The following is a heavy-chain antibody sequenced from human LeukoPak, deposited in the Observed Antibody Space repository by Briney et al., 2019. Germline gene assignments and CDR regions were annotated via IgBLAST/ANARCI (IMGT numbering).Heavy chain of an antibody. J-gene: IGHJ4*02. V-gene: IGHV1-2*02. CDR1: GYTFTGYS. CDR3: ARDYDSSGYYIPFDY. D-gene: IGHD3-22*01. Sequence: ASVKVSCKASGYTFTGYSMHWVRQAPGQGLEWMGWINRKSGDTHYAQKFQGRVTMTRDTSINTAYVELSRLTSDDTAVYYCARDYDSSGYYIPFDYWGQGTLVTVSS. CDR2: INRKSGDT.